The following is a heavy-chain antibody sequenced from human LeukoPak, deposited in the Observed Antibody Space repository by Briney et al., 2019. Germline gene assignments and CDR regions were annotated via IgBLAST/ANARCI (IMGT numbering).Heavy chain of an antibody. CDR2: IYYSGST. CDR3: ARSSDGYNEIDY. CDR1: GGSISSYY. D-gene: IGHD5-24*01. V-gene: IGHV4-59*08. J-gene: IGHJ4*02. Sequence: PSETLSLTCTVSGGSISSYYWSWIRQPPGKGLEWIGYIYYSGSTNYNPSLKSRVTISVDTSKNQFSLKLSSVTAADTAVYYCARSSDGYNEIDYWGQGTLVTVSS.